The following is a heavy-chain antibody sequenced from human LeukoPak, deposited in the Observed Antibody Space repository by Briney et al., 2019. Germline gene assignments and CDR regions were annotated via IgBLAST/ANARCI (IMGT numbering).Heavy chain of an antibody. Sequence: GGSLRLSCAASGFTFGSPWMHWVRQAPGKGLVWVSRINSDGSSTTYADSVKGRFSISRDNAKNTLYLQMNSLRVEDTAVYYCARGRPHGNDYWGQGTLVTVSS. CDR2: INSDGSST. CDR3: ARGRPHGNDY. D-gene: IGHD4-23*01. J-gene: IGHJ4*02. V-gene: IGHV3-74*01. CDR1: GFTFGSPW.